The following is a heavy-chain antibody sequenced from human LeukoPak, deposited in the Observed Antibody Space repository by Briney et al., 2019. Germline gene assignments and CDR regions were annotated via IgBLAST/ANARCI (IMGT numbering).Heavy chain of an antibody. CDR1: GASLRTFY. J-gene: IGHJ6*02. D-gene: IGHD3-9*01. Sequence: SETLSLTCTVSGASLRTFYWTWIRQPPGKGLEWMAYISYSGRTTYNPSLKRRVHISVDASKNQISLRLRSVPAAHTAVYYCARDDFEYSVHYGMDVWGQGATVTVSS. V-gene: IGHV4-59*12. CDR2: ISYSGRT. CDR3: ARDDFEYSVHYGMDV.